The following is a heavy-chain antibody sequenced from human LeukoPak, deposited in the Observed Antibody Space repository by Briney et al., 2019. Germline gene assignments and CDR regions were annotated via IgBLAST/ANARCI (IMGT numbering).Heavy chain of an antibody. Sequence: ASVKVSCKASGYTFTCYGISWVRQAPGQGLEWMGRISANNGDTNYAQKLRGRVTMTTDTSTSTAYMELTSLRSDDSAVYYCARCSGASCYNPFDMWGQGTMVTVSS. J-gene: IGHJ3*02. D-gene: IGHD2-15*01. V-gene: IGHV1-18*04. CDR2: ISANNGDT. CDR1: GYTFTCYG. CDR3: ARCSGASCYNPFDM.